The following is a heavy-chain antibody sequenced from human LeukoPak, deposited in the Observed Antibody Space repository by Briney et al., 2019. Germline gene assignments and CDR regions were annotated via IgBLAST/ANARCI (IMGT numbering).Heavy chain of an antibody. CDR3: ARNQGIAAAGGRWFDP. D-gene: IGHD6-13*01. J-gene: IGHJ5*02. V-gene: IGHV4-39*01. CDR2: IYYSGST. CDR1: GGSISSSSYY. Sequence: SETLSLTCTVSGGSISSSSYYWGWIRQPPGKGLEWIGSIYYSGSTYYNPSLKSRVTISVDTSKNQFSLKLSSVTAADAAVYYCARNQGIAAAGGRWFDPWGQGTLVTVSS.